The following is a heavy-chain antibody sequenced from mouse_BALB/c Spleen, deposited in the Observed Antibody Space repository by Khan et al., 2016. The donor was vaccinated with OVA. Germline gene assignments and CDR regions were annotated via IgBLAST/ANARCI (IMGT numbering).Heavy chain of an antibody. V-gene: IGHV2-6-4*01. CDR2: IWGGGGT. J-gene: IGHJ4*01. CDR3: ARAYYRYDGYYAMDY. D-gene: IGHD2-14*01. Sequence: VQLQESGPGLVAPSQSLSITCTVSGFSLSRYNVHWVRQPPGKGLEWLGMIWGGGGTDYNSALKSRLNISKDNSKSHVFLIMNSLHTDDTAMYYCARAYYRYDGYYAMDYWGQGTSVTVSS. CDR1: GFSLSRYN.